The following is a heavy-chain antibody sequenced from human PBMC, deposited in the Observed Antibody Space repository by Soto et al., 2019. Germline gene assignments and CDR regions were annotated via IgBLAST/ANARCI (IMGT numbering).Heavy chain of an antibody. D-gene: IGHD5-18*01. J-gene: IGHJ4*02. CDR1: GVTFSNYW. CDR2: INPAGSAL. CDR3: ATGGYSYGWCY. Sequence: EVQLVESGGGLVQPGGSLRLSCVGSGVTFSNYWMHWVRQAPGKGPEWDSRINPAGSALSYVDFVKGRFTVSRDNAKNTLYLEMNSLSAEDTAVYYCATGGYSYGWCYWGQGTLVTVSS. V-gene: IGHV3-74*01.